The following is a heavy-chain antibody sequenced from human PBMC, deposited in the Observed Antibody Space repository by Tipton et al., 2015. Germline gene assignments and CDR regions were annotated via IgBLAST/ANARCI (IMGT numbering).Heavy chain of an antibody. CDR2: INPDGSEK. CDR3: VRDTTTVTTLGYFDY. D-gene: IGHD4-11*01. V-gene: IGHV3-7*01. J-gene: IGHJ4*02. Sequence: SLRLSCAASEFTFSTYWMSWVRQSPGKGLEWVANINPDGSEKDYVDSVKGRFTISRDNAKNSLWLQMNSLRAEDTAVFYCVRDTTTVTTLGYFDYWGRGTLVTVSS. CDR1: EFTFSTYW.